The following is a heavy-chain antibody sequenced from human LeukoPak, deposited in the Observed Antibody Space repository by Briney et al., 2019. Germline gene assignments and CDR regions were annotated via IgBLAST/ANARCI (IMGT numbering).Heavy chain of an antibody. D-gene: IGHD3-22*01. CDR1: GYTFTGYY. CDR2: INPNSGGT. CDR3: ARGGGRGYYDSSGYYHVR. V-gene: IGHV1-2*06. J-gene: IGHJ4*02. Sequence: GASVKVSCKASGYTFTGYYMHWVRQAPGQGLEWMGRINPNSGGTNYAQKLQGRVTMTRDTSISTAYMELSRLRSDDTAVYYCARGGGRGYYDSSGYYHVRWGQGTLVTVSS.